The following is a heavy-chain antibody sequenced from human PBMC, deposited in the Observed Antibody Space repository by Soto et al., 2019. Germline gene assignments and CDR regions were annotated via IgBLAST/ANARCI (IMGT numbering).Heavy chain of an antibody. J-gene: IGHJ4*02. D-gene: IGHD6-13*01. CDR1: GFSLSTTKVG. Sequence: QITLKESGPTLVKPTQTLTLTCTFSGFSLSTTKVGVGWIRQPPGKALQWLVFIYWDDDKRYSPSLKSRLTIPKDTYKNQVVLTMTNMDPVDTATYHCVHRRIEATGPPIHWGQGILVTVSS. CDR3: VHRRIEATGPPIH. CDR2: IYWDDDK. V-gene: IGHV2-5*02.